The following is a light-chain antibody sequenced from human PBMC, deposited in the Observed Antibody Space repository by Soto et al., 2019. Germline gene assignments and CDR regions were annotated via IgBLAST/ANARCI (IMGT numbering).Light chain of an antibody. V-gene: IGKV3-15*01. CDR1: QSISSN. CDR2: RTS. J-gene: IGKJ5*01. Sequence: EIVMTQSPATLYVSPGETATPPRRASQSISSNLAWYQQKPGQAPRLLMFRTSSRATGFPARFSGSGSGTEFTLTISSLQSEDFAVYYCQQYNNWPPITFGQGTRLEIK. CDR3: QQYNNWPPIT.